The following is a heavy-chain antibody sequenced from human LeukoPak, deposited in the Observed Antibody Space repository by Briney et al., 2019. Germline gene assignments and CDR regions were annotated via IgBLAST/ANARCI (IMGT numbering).Heavy chain of an antibody. Sequence: KSGGSLRLSCAASGFTFSSYSMNWVRQAPGKGLEWVSSISSSSYIYYADSVKGRFTISRDNAKNSLYLQMNSLRAEDTAVYYCAREIVGHYYYMDVWGKGTTVTVSS. V-gene: IGHV3-21*01. CDR2: ISSSSYI. D-gene: IGHD2-21*01. CDR1: GFTFSSYS. J-gene: IGHJ6*03. CDR3: AREIVGHYYYMDV.